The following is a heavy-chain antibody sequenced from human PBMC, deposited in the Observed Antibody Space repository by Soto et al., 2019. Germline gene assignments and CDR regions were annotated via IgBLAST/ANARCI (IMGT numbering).Heavy chain of an antibody. CDR1: GFSFSSYS. CDR2: ITMTGSSL. Sequence: GGSLRLSCAASGFSFSSYSMNWVRQAPGKGLEWLSYITMTGSSLMYADSVGGRFTISRDNGKNSLYLQMNSLRAEDTAVYYCARDDTVFRGPSVSFMAARPTKVHFDPWGRGTLVTVSS. D-gene: IGHD6-6*01. V-gene: IGHV3-48*01. J-gene: IGHJ2*01. CDR3: ARDDTVFRGPSVSFMAARPTKVHFDP.